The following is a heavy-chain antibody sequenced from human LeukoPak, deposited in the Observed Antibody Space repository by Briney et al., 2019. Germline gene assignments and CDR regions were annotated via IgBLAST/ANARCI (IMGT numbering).Heavy chain of an antibody. CDR2: IYYRGST. J-gene: IGHJ4*02. V-gene: IGHV4-59*01. Sequence: ASETLSLTCTVSGGSISNYYWNWIRQPPGKGLEWIGNIYYRGSTNYNPSLESRVTISIDKSNNLFSLNLNSVTAADTAVYFCARGVLVGARGQYYFDYWGLGTLVTVSS. CDR1: GGSISNYY. CDR3: ARGVLVGARGQYYFDY. D-gene: IGHD1-26*01.